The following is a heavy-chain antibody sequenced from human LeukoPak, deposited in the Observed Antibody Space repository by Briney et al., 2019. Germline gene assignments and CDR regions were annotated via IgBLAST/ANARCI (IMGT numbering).Heavy chain of an antibody. J-gene: IGHJ3*02. Sequence: PWETLSLTCTVSGGSISSSSYYWGWIRQPPGKGLEWIGSIYYSGSTYYNPSLKSRVTISVDTSKNQFSLKLSSVTAADTAVYYCAGPISSGYYYVVIRDAFDIWGQGTMVTVSS. CDR3: AGPISSGYYYVVIRDAFDI. CDR2: IYYSGST. V-gene: IGHV4-39*01. D-gene: IGHD3-22*01. CDR1: GGSISSSSYY.